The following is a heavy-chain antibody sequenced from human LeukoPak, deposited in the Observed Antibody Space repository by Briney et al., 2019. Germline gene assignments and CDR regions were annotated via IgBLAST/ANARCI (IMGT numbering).Heavy chain of an antibody. CDR2: IKQDGSEK. CDR3: ARLAAAGTGAFDI. CDR1: GFTFSSYW. Sequence: GGSLRLSCAASGFTFSSYWMSWVRQAPGKGLEWVANIKQDGSEKYYVDSVKGRFTISRDNAKNSLYLQMSSLRAEDTAVYYCARLAAAGTGAFDIWGQGTMVTVSS. J-gene: IGHJ3*02. V-gene: IGHV3-7*03. D-gene: IGHD6-13*01.